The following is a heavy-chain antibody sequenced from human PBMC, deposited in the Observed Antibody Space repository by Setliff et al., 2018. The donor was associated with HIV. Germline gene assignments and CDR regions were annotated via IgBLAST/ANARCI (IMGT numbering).Heavy chain of an antibody. V-gene: IGHV1-2*04. CDR1: GYSFTDYY. D-gene: IGHD3-22*01. J-gene: IGHJ4*02. CDR3: ARGMDYYDTSGYYQYYFDY. Sequence: VASVKVSCKASGYSFTDYYIHWVRQAPGQGLEWMGWINPKSDSTNYAQKFQGWISMTRDTSISTAYMELSRLRSDDTAVYYCARGMDYYDTSGYYQYYFDYWGQGTLVTVSS. CDR2: INPKSDST.